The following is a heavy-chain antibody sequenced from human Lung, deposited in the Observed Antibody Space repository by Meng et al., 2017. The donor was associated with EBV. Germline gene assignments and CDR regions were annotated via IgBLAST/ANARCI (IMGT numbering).Heavy chain of an antibody. V-gene: IGHV3-74*01. CDR2: INSDGTTT. Sequence: EVQLGGRGGGLVQPGGSLRLSCAASGFTFSRSWMQWVRQAPGKGLVWVSRINSDGTTTTYADSVKGRFTISRDNARNTLYLQMNSLTAEDTGVYYCVRVDMGWGQGTLVTVSS. CDR1: GFTFSRSW. CDR3: VRVDMG. D-gene: IGHD3-9*01. J-gene: IGHJ4*02.